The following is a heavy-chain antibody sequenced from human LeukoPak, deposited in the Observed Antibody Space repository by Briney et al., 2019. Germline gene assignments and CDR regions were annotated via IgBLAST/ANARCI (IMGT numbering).Heavy chain of an antibody. J-gene: IGHJ4*02. D-gene: IGHD2-2*01. CDR2: ISGSGGST. Sequence: GGSLRLSCAASGFTFTDFYMNWVRQAPGKGLEWVSAISGSGGSTYYADSVKGRFTISRDNSKNTLYLQMNSLRAEDTAVYYCAKRGASVVVPAATLVFFDYWGQGTLVTVSS. CDR1: GFTFTDFY. CDR3: AKRGASVVVPAATLVFFDY. V-gene: IGHV3-23*01.